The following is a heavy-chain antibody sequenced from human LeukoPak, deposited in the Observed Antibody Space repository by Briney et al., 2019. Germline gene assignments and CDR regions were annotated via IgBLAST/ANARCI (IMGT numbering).Heavy chain of an antibody. CDR3: ARVAGSDILTGYSDSSDAFDI. CDR1: GYTFTGYY. D-gene: IGHD3-9*01. V-gene: IGHV1-2*02. Sequence: ASVKVSCKASGYTFTGYYMHWVRQAPGQGLEWMGWINPNSGGTNYAQKFQGRVTMTRDTSISTAYMELSRLRSDDTAMYYCARVAGSDILTGYSDSSDAFDIWGQGTMVTVSS. CDR2: INPNSGGT. J-gene: IGHJ3*02.